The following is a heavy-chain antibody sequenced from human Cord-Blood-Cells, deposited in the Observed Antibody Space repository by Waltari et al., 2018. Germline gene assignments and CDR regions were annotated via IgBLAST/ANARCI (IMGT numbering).Heavy chain of an antibody. Sequence: EVQLVESGGGLIQPGGSLRLSCAASGFTVSSNYMSWVRQAPGKGLEWVSVIYSGGSTYNADSVKGRFTISRDNSKNTLYLQMNSLRAEDTAVYYCARAIAAAGDAFDIWGQGTMVTVSS. J-gene: IGHJ3*02. V-gene: IGHV3-53*01. CDR1: GFTVSSNY. D-gene: IGHD6-13*01. CDR3: ARAIAAAGDAFDI. CDR2: IYSGGST.